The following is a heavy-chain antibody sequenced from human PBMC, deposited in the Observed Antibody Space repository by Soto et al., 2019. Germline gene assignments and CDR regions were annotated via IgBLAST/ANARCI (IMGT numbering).Heavy chain of an antibody. Sequence: SETLSLTCTVSGGSVSSGSYYWSWIRQPPGKGLEWIGYIYYRGSTNYNPSLKSRVTISVDTSKNQFSLKLSSVTAADTAVYYCAREGDSSGYYNWGQGTLVTVSS. V-gene: IGHV4-61*01. J-gene: IGHJ4*02. CDR2: IYYRGST. D-gene: IGHD3-22*01. CDR1: GGSVSSGSYY. CDR3: AREGDSSGYYN.